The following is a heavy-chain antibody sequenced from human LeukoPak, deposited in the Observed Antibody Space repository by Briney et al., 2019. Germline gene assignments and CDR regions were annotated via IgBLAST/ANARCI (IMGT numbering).Heavy chain of an antibody. CDR1: GGSISSSSYY. D-gene: IGHD2-2*01. Sequence: SETLSLTCTVSGGSISSSSYYWGWIRQPPGKGLEWIGSIYYSGSTNYNPSLKSRVTISVDTSKNQFSLKLSSVTAADTAVYYCARQAMPTSYYYYGMDVWGQGTTVTVSS. J-gene: IGHJ6*02. CDR3: ARQAMPTSYYYYGMDV. V-gene: IGHV4-39*01. CDR2: IYYSGST.